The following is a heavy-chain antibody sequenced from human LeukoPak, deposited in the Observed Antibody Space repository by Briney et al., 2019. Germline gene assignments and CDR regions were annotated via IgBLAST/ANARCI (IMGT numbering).Heavy chain of an antibody. CDR1: GYTFTTYW. Sequence: GESLKISCKGSGYTFTTYWIGWVRQMPGKGLEWMGIIYPGDSDTRYSPSFQGQVTMSVDMSISTAYLQWSSLKASDTAMYYCARRSTPYSSGWYWFDPWGQGTLVTVSS. V-gene: IGHV5-51*01. CDR2: IYPGDSDT. CDR3: ARRSTPYSSGWYWFDP. J-gene: IGHJ5*02. D-gene: IGHD6-19*01.